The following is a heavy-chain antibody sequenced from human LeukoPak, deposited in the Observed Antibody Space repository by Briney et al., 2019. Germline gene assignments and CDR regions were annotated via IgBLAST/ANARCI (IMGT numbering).Heavy chain of an antibody. Sequence: ASVKVSCKVSGYTFTDYYMHWVQQAPGKGLEWMGLVDPEDGETIYAEKFQGRVTITADTSTDTAYMELSSLRSEDTAVYYCARVSYGDYYFDYWGQGTLVTVSS. CDR2: VDPEDGET. CDR1: GYTFTDYY. CDR3: ARVSYGDYYFDY. J-gene: IGHJ4*02. V-gene: IGHV1-69-2*01. D-gene: IGHD4-17*01.